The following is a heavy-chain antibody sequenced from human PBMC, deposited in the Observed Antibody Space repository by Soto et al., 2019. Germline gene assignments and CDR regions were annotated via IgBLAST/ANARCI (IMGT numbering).Heavy chain of an antibody. Sequence: GGSMRLSCAASGFTLSSYSMNWVRQAPGKGLEWVSYISSSSSTIYYADSVKGRFTISSDNAKNSLYLQMNSLRDEDTAVYYCASPMPLQGYYYGMDVWGQGTTVTVSS. D-gene: IGHD2-2*01. CDR1: GFTLSSYS. CDR2: ISSSSSTI. V-gene: IGHV3-48*02. J-gene: IGHJ6*02. CDR3: ASPMPLQGYYYGMDV.